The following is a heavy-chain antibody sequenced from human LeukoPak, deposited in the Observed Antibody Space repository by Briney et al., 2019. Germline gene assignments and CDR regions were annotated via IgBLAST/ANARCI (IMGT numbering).Heavy chain of an antibody. CDR2: ISYDGSNK. Sequence: GGSLRLSCAASGFTFSSYAMHWVRQAPGKGLEWVAVISYDGSNKYYADSVKGRFTISRDNSKNTLYLQMNSLRAEDTAVYYCARIYSGSSDIDYWGQGTLVTVSS. CDR3: ARIYSGSSDIDY. J-gene: IGHJ4*02. D-gene: IGHD1-26*01. CDR1: GFTFSSYA. V-gene: IGHV3-30*04.